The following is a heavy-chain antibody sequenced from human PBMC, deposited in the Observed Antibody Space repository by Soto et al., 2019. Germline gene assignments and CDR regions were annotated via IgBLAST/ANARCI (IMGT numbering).Heavy chain of an antibody. D-gene: IGHD2-15*01. CDR2: IYYSGST. CDR1: GGSISSYY. J-gene: IGHJ6*02. V-gene: IGHV4-59*01. Sequence: SETLSLTCTVSGGSISSYYWSWIRQPPGKGLEWIGYIYYSGSTNYNPSLKSRVTISVDTSKNQFSLKLSSVTAADTAVYYCARDAARGMDVWGQGTTVTVSS. CDR3: ARDAARGMDV.